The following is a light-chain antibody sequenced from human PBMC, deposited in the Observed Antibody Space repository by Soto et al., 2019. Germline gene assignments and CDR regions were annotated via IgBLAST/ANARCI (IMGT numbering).Light chain of an antibody. V-gene: IGKV1-39*01. J-gene: IGKJ4*01. CDR2: AAS. Sequence: DIQMTQSPSSLSASVGDRVTITCRASQSISSYLNWYQQKPGKAPKLLIYAASSLQSGVPSRFSGSGSGTDFTLTISSLQTEDFATYHCQQSVSPPLTFGGGTKVEIK. CDR1: QSISSY. CDR3: QQSVSPPLT.